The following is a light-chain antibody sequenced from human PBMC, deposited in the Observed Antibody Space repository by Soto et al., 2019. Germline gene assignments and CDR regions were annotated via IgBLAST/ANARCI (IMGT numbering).Light chain of an antibody. CDR3: QQYNSYPRT. CDR1: QDISNY. CDR2: DAS. V-gene: IGKV1-33*01. J-gene: IGKJ1*01. Sequence: DIQMTQSPSSLSASVGDRVTITCQASQDISNYLNWYQQKPGKAPKLLIYDASNLETGVPSRFSGSGSGTEFTLTISSLQPDDFATYYCQQYNSYPRTFGQGTKVDI.